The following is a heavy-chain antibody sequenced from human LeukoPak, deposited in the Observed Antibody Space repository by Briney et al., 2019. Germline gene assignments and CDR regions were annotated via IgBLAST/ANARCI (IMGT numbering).Heavy chain of an antibody. CDR3: ARFFGPTGDVFDI. V-gene: IGHV4-59*01. J-gene: IGHJ3*02. Sequence: SETLSLTCTVSGGSISSYYWSWIRRPPGKGLEWIGYIYYSGSTNYNPSLKSRVTISVDTSKNQFSLKPSSVTAADTAVYYCARFFGPTGDVFDIWGQGTMVTVSS. CDR2: IYYSGST. CDR1: GGSISSYY. D-gene: IGHD3-10*01.